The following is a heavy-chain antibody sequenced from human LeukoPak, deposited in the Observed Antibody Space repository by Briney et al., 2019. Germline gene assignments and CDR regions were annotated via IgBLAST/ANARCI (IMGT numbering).Heavy chain of an antibody. J-gene: IGHJ5*02. CDR1: GYTFTSYG. Sequence: ASVKVSCKASGYTFTSYGISWVRQAPGQGLEWMGWISADNGNTKYAQKLQGRVTMTTDTSTSTAYMELRSLRSDDTAVYYCARDWAPLSGNYYDAWFDPWGQGTPVTVSS. V-gene: IGHV1-18*01. D-gene: IGHD1-26*01. CDR3: ARDWAPLSGNYYDAWFDP. CDR2: ISADNGNT.